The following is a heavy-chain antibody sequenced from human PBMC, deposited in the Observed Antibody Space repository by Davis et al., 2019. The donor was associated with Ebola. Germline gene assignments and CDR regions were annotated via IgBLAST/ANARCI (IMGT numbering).Heavy chain of an antibody. CDR1: GYTFTGYY. CDR2: INPNSGGT. J-gene: IGHJ4*02. CDR3: ARVGLRGPWTTVYYFDY. D-gene: IGHD3-3*01. V-gene: IGHV1-2*02. Sequence: ASVKVSCKASGYTFTGYYMHWVRQAPGQGLEWMGWINPNSGGTNYAQKFQGRVTMTRDTSISTAYMELSRLRSDDTAVYYCARVGLRGPWTTVYYFDYWGQGTLVTVSS.